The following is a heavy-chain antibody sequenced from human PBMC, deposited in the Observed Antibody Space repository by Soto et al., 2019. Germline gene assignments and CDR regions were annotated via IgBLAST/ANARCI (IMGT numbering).Heavy chain of an antibody. Sequence: QVQLGESGGGVVQPGRSLRLSCAASGFTFSSYGMHWVRQAPGKGLEWVAVISYDGSNKYYADSVKGRFTISRDNSKNTLYLQMNSLRAEDTAVYYCAKDLWDIVVVPAAMMDYWGQGTLVTVSS. CDR1: GFTFSSYG. V-gene: IGHV3-30*18. J-gene: IGHJ4*02. CDR3: AKDLWDIVVVPAAMMDY. D-gene: IGHD2-2*01. CDR2: ISYDGSNK.